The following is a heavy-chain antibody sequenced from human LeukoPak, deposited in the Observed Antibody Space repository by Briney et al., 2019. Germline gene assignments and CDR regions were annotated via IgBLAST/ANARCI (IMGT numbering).Heavy chain of an antibody. J-gene: IGHJ4*02. V-gene: IGHV4-59*08. Sequence: SETLSLTCTVSDTSFSTYFWSWIRQPPGKGLEWVGYIYDSGNTKCNPSLESRVTISVDTSKSQFFLNVNSVTAADTAVYYCARAKPNWNPPDYWGQGTLVTVSS. CDR1: DTSFSTYF. CDR2: IYDSGNT. D-gene: IGHD1-1*01. CDR3: ARAKPNWNPPDY.